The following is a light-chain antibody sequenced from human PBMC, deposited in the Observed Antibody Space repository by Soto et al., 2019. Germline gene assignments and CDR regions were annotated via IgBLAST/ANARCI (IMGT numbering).Light chain of an antibody. J-gene: IGKJ1*01. Sequence: EVVLTQSPVTLSLSPGERATLSCRASQSVSSYLAWYQQKPGQAPRLLIYDASTRATGIPARFSGSGSGTEFTLTVSRLELEDFAVYFCHQYGTSPQTFGQGTKV. CDR2: DAS. CDR1: QSVSSY. V-gene: IGKV3-20*01. CDR3: HQYGTSPQT.